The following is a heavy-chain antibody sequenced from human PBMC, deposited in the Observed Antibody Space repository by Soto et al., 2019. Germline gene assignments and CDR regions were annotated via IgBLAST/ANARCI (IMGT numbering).Heavy chain of an antibody. V-gene: IGHV3-7*01. D-gene: IGHD1-1*01. Sequence: GGSLRLSCATSGFSFSSRWMSWVRQAPGKGLEWVASMKEDASVIHYLDSVRGRFTISRDNAKDSLYLQMNGLSDDDTAVYYCATLLGSVTTFDSWGQGTLVTVSS. CDR2: MKEDASVI. CDR1: GFSFSSRW. J-gene: IGHJ5*01. CDR3: ATLLGSVTTFDS.